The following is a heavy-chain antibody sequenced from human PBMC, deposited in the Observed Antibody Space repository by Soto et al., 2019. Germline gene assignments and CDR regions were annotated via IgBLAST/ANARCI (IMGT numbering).Heavy chain of an antibody. V-gene: IGHV1-69*12. D-gene: IGHD2-15*01. J-gene: IGHJ4*02. CDR1: GGTFSSYA. CDR3: ARESRYCSGGSCYFLPGIDY. Sequence: QVQLVQSGAEVKKPGSSVKVSCKASGGTFSSYAISWVRQAPGQGLEWMGGTIPIFGTATYARNFQGRVTITADESTSTAYMELSSLRSEDTAVYYCARESRYCSGGSCYFLPGIDYWGQGTLVTVSS. CDR2: TIPIFGTA.